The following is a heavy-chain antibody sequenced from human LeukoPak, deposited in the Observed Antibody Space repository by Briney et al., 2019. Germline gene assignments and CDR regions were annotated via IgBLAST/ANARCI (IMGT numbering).Heavy chain of an antibody. Sequence: GGSLRLSCAASGFTFSSYAMHWVRQAPGKGLEWVAVISYDGSNKYYADSVKGRFTISRDNSKNTLYLRMNSLRAEDTAVYYCATAGITGTNWFDPWGQGTLVTVSS. V-gene: IGHV3-30*01. J-gene: IGHJ5*02. CDR3: ATAGITGTNWFDP. D-gene: IGHD1/OR15-1a*01. CDR1: GFTFSSYA. CDR2: ISYDGSNK.